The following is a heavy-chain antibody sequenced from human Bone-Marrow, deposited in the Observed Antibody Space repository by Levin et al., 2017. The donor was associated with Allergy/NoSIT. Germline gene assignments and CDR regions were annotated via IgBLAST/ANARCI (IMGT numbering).Heavy chain of an antibody. CDR1: GVSIKNHY. Sequence: PSETLSLTCSVSGVSIKNHYWSWIRQPAGKGLEWIGRIYSNGVNYSPSLKSRVTMSVDSSKNQFSLKLTSVTAADTALYYCARDVTVGATASFDYWGQGTLVSVSS. D-gene: IGHD2-21*02. V-gene: IGHV4-4*07. CDR3: ARDVTVGATASFDY. J-gene: IGHJ4*02. CDR2: IYSNGV.